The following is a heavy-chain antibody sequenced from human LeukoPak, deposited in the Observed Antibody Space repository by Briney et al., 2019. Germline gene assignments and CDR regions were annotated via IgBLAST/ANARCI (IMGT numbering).Heavy chain of an antibody. D-gene: IGHD2-2*01. CDR3: ARGRYCSSISCYDFQH. V-gene: IGHV4-34*01. J-gene: IGHJ1*01. Sequence: SETLSLTCAVYGGSFSGYYWSWIRQPPGKGLEWIGGINHSGSTNYNPSLKSRVTISVDTSKNQFSLKLSSVTAADTAVYYCARGRYCSSISCYDFQHWGQGTLVTVSS. CDR2: INHSGST. CDR1: GGSFSGYY.